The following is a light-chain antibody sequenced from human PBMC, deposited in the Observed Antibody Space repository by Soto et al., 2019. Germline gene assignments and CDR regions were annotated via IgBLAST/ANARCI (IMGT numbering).Light chain of an antibody. CDR3: SSYTSSNTLI. Sequence: QSALTQPASVSGSPGQSITISCTGTSSDIGNYDFVSWYQQVPGTAPKAMIYEVSSRPSGVSNRFSGSKSGNTASLTISGLQAEDEADYYCSSYTSSNTLIFGGGTKLTVL. CDR2: EVS. V-gene: IGLV2-14*01. J-gene: IGLJ2*01. CDR1: SSDIGNYDF.